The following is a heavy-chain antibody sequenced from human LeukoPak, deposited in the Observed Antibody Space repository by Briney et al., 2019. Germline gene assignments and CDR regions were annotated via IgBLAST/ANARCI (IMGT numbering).Heavy chain of an antibody. CDR1: RFTFSSYS. CDR2: ISSSGSYI. D-gene: IGHD5-18*01. J-gene: IGHJ6*03. Sequence: GGSLRLSCAASRFTFSSYSINCVRQAPGKGLEWVSSISSSGSYIYYADSVEGRLTISRDKARNSIFMQMNRLRAEDTAVYYCARVGPWVTPDYYYYYMDVWGKGTTVTVSS. CDR3: ARVGPWVTPDYYYYYMDV. V-gene: IGHV3-21*01.